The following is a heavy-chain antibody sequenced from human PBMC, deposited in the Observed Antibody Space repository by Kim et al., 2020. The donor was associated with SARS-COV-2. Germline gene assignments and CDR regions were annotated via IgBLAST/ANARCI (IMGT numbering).Heavy chain of an antibody. J-gene: IGHJ5*02. CDR3: ARSYGSGSYYNWFDP. V-gene: IGHV4-39*01. D-gene: IGHD3-10*01. Sequence: SETLSLTCTVSGGSISSSSYYWGWIRQPPGKGLEWIGSIYYSGSTYYNPSLKSRVTISVDTSKNQFSLKLSSVTAADTAVYYCARSYGSGSYYNWFDPWGQGTLVTVSS. CDR2: IYYSGST. CDR1: GGSISSSSYY.